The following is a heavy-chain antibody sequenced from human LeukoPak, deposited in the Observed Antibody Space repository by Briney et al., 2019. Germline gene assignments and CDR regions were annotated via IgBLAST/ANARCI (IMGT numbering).Heavy chain of an antibody. V-gene: IGHV4-39*07. J-gene: IGHJ4*02. D-gene: IGHD4-17*01. CDR2: INHSGST. Sequence: SETLSLTCTVSGGSISSSSYYWSWIRQPPGKGLEWIGEINHSGSTNYNPSLKSRVTISVDTSKNQFSLKLSSVTAADTAVYYCARGGVHDYGVDYWGQGTLVTVSS. CDR3: ARGGVHDYGVDY. CDR1: GGSISSSSYY.